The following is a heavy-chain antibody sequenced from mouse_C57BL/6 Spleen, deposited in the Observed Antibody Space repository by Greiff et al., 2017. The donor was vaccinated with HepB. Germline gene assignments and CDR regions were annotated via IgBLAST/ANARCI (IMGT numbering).Heavy chain of an antibody. J-gene: IGHJ4*01. V-gene: IGHV5-4*01. CDR1: GFTFSSYA. D-gene: IGHD2-4*01. CDR3: AKGGYDYDVGYAMDY. Sequence: DVHLVESGGGLVKPGGSLKLSCAASGFTFSSYAMSWVRQTPEKRLEWVATISDGGSYTYYPDNVKGRFTISRDNAKNNLYLQMSHLKSEDTAMYYCAKGGYDYDVGYAMDYWGQGTSVTVSS. CDR2: ISDGGSYT.